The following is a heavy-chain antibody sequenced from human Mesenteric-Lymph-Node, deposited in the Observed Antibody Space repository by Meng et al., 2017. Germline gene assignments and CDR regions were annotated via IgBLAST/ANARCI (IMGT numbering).Heavy chain of an antibody. CDR2: ISTGGSTI. CDR3: ARDRSAAAFDY. J-gene: IGHJ4*02. CDR1: GFTFSDYY. V-gene: IGHV3-11*01. Sequence: QVQLVESGGGLVKPGASLRLSCAASGFTFSDYYMSWIRQAPGKGLEWVSHISTGGSTIYYADSVKGRFTISRDNAKNSLYLQMNSLRAEDTAVYYCARDRSAAAFDYWGQGTLVTVSS.